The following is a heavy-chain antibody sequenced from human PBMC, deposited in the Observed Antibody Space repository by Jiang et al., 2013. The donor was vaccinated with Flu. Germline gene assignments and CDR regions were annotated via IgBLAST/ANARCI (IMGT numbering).Heavy chain of an antibody. J-gene: IGHJ4*02. V-gene: IGHV1-18*01. CDR3: ASPTPYYYGSGSYYIN. D-gene: IGHD3-10*01. Sequence: VKVSCKASGYTFTSYGISWVRQAPGQGLEWMGWISAYNGNTNYAQKLQGRVTMTTDTSTSTAYMELRSLRSDDTAVYYCASPTPYYYGSGSYYINWGQGTLVTVSS. CDR2: ISAYNGNT. CDR1: GYTFTSYG.